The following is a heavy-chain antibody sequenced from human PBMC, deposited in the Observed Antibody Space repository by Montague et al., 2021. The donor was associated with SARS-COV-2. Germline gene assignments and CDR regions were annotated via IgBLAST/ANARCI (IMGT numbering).Heavy chain of an antibody. CDR2: TKYTSTRYE. J-gene: IGHJ3*01. CDR3: ARDLYWAFDA. V-gene: IGHV6-1*01. D-gene: IGHD2-8*02. CDR1: GDSVSGNIAA. Sequence: CAISGDSVSGNIAAWNWIRQSPSSGLEWLGRTKYTSTRYETYAVSVQSRITITADTSRNQFSLHLNSVTPEDTAVYYCARDLYWAFDAWGLGTTVTVSA.